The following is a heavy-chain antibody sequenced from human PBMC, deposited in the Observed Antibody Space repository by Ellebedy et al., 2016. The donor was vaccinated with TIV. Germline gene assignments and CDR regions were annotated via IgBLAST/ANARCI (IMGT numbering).Heavy chain of an antibody. J-gene: IGHJ3*02. CDR2: IYPGDSDT. CDR3: ARTYPNLGYCSGGSCYGQFDAFDI. Sequence: GESLKISXKGSGYSFTSYWIGWVRQMPGKGLEWMGIIYPGDSDTRYSPSFQGQVTISADKSISTAYLQWSSLKASDTAMYYCARTYPNLGYCSGGSCYGQFDAFDIWGQGTMVTVSS. CDR1: GYSFTSYW. D-gene: IGHD2-15*01. V-gene: IGHV5-51*01.